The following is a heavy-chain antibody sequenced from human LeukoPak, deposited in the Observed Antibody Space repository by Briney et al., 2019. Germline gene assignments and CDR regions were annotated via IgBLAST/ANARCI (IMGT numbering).Heavy chain of an antibody. D-gene: IGHD3-22*01. CDR1: GFTFSSHS. J-gene: IGHJ4*02. CDR3: ARGAYYYED. V-gene: IGHV3-48*01. Sequence: PGGSLRLSCAASGFTFSSHSMNWVRQAPGKGLEWVSYISSSSSTIYYADSVKGRFTISRDNAKNSLYLQMKSLRAEDTAVYYCARGAYYYEDWGQGTLVTVSS. CDR2: ISSSSSTI.